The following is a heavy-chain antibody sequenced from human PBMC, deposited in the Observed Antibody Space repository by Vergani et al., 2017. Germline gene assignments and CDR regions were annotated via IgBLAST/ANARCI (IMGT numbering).Heavy chain of an antibody. CDR3: AKEDSEMLRLRPLYYYYGMDV. V-gene: IGHV3-23*01. J-gene: IGHJ6*02. D-gene: IGHD5-12*01. CDR1: GFTFSSYA. CDR2: VSGSGGST. Sequence: EVQLLESGGGLVQPGGSLRLSCAASGFTFSSYAMSWVRQAPGKGLEWVSAVSGSGGSTYYADSVKGRFTISSDNSKNTLYLQMNSLRAEDTAVYYCAKEDSEMLRLRPLYYYYGMDVWGQGTTVTVSS.